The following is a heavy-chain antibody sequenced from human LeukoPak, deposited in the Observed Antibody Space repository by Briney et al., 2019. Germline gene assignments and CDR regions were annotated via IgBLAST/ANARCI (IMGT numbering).Heavy chain of an antibody. D-gene: IGHD1-26*01. Sequence: GGSLRLSCAASGFTFSNYAMSWARQAPGKGLEWVASIKQDGSDKYYVDSVKGRFTFSRDNAKNSLYLQMNSLRAEDTAVYYCTRGAGSSDYWGQGTLVTVSS. CDR2: IKQDGSDK. V-gene: IGHV3-7*05. CDR1: GFTFSNYA. J-gene: IGHJ4*02. CDR3: TRGAGSSDY.